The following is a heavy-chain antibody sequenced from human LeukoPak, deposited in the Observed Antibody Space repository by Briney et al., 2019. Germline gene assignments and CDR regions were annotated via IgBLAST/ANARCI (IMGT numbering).Heavy chain of an antibody. D-gene: IGHD6-13*01. J-gene: IGHJ6*02. CDR3: ARAGIAAAGRTLSYYYGMDV. V-gene: IGHV1-69*04. CDR2: IIPILGIA. Sequence: SVKVSCKASGGTFSSYAISWVRQAPGQGLEWMGRIIPILGIANYAQKFQGRVTITADKSTSTAYMELSRLRSDDTAVYYCARAGIAAAGRTLSYYYGMDVWGQGTTVTVSS. CDR1: GGTFSSYA.